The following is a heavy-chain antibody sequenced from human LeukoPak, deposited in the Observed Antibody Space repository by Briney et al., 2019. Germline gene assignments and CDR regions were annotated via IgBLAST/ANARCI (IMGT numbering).Heavy chain of an antibody. CDR1: GVTFSSYS. J-gene: IGHJ4*02. V-gene: IGHV3-21*01. CDR3: ARITLVRGASDY. CDR2: ISSSSSYI. D-gene: IGHD3-10*01. Sequence: GGSLRLSCAASGVTFSSYSMNWVRQAPGKGLEWVSYISSSSSYIYYADSVKGRFTISRDNAKNSLYLQMNSLRAEDTAVYYCARITLVRGASDYWGQGTLVTVSS.